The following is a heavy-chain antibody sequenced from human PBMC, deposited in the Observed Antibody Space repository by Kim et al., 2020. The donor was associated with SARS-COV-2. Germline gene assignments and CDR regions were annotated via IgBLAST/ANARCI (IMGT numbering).Heavy chain of an antibody. D-gene: IGHD3-16*01. CDR3: AREFGGTMYFEY. V-gene: IGHV1-46*01. J-gene: IGHJ4*02. CDR1: GYSFTTFQ. Sequence: ASVKVSCKASGYSFTTFQIHWMRQAPGQGLEWMGGIDPSGGATGYAQSFQGRVTVTRDTSTNTVYMEMTSLRSEDTAVYYCAREFGGTMYFEYWGQGALVTVSS. CDR2: IDPSGGAT.